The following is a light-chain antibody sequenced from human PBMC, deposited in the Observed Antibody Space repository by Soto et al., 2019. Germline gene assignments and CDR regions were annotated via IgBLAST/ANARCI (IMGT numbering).Light chain of an antibody. CDR3: QSYDSSLIGLI. Sequence: QSVLTQPPSVSGAPGQRVTISCTGSNSNIGAGYDVNWYQHFPGTAPKLLIYVNTNRPSGVPDRVYGSKSGSSTSLAITGFQAEDEADYYNQSYDSSLIGLIFGLGSKLTVL. CDR1: NSNIGAGYD. CDR2: VNT. V-gene: IGLV1-40*01. J-gene: IGLJ2*01.